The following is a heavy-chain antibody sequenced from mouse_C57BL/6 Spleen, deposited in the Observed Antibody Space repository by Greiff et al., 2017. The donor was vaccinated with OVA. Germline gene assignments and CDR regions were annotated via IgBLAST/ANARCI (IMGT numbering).Heavy chain of an antibody. CDR2: IDPENGDT. V-gene: IGHV14-4*01. CDR1: GFNIKDDY. D-gene: IGHD2-5*01. CDR3: TSYSNLRRYYYAMDY. Sequence: VQLQQSGAELVRPGASVKLSCTASGFNIKDDYMHWVKQRPEQGLEWIGWIDPENGDTEYASKFQGKATITADTSSNTAYLQLSSLTSEDTAVYYCTSYSNLRRYYYAMDYWGQGTSVTVSS. J-gene: IGHJ4*01.